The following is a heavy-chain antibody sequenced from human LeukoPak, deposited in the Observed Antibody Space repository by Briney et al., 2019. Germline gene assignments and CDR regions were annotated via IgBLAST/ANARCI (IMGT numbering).Heavy chain of an antibody. CDR1: GFTFSNHG. Sequence: GGSLRLSCAASGFTFSNHGMHWVRQAPGKGLEWVAVIWFDGSNKYYTDSVKGRFTISRDNSKYTLYLQMNSLRAEDTAVYYCARMTTVTIFDYWGQGTLVPVSS. CDR3: ARMTTVTIFDY. J-gene: IGHJ4*02. CDR2: IWFDGSNK. D-gene: IGHD4-17*01. V-gene: IGHV3-33*01.